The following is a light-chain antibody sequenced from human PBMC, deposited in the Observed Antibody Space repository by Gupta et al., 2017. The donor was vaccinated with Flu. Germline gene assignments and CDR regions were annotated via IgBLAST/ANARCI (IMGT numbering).Light chain of an antibody. CDR3: QQYNNWLT. CDR1: QSVSSH. Sequence: VVMPQSPATLSVSPGERATLSFRASQSVSSHLAWYQQKPGQAPRLHIYSACTRATGIPARFSGSGSGTEFTLTSRSLQSEDFAVYYCQQYNNWLTFGGGTKVEIK. J-gene: IGKJ4*01. V-gene: IGKV3D-15*01. CDR2: SAC.